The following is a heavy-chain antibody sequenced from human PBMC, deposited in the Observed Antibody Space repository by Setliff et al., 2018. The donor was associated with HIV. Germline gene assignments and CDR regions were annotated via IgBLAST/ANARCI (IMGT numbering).Heavy chain of an antibody. J-gene: IGHJ6*03. CDR1: GGSISSGDYY. CDR2: IYYSGST. Sequence: SETLSLTCTVSGGSISSGDYYWSWIRQPPGKGLEWIGNIYYSGSTYYNPSLKSRVTISVDTSKNQFSLKLSSVTAADTAFYYCARGFSGDYLFTGYLDVWGKGTTVTVSS. CDR3: ARGFSGDYLFTGYLDV. V-gene: IGHV4-30-4*08. D-gene: IGHD3-22*01.